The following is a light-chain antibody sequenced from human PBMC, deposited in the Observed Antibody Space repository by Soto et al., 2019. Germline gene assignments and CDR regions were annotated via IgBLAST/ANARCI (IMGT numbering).Light chain of an antibody. CDR2: AAS. CDR3: QQLNS. V-gene: IGKV1-9*01. CDR1: QGISNY. J-gene: IGKJ3*01. Sequence: DIQLTQSPSFLSASVGDRVTITCRASQGISNYVAWYQQKPGKAPKLLIYAASTLQSGVPSRFSGSGSGTEFTLTISSLKPEDFATYSCQQLNSFGPGTKVDIK.